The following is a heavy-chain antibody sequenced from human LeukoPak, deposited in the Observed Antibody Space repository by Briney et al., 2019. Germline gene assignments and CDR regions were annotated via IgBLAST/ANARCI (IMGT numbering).Heavy chain of an antibody. J-gene: IGHJ6*04. CDR3: AREDIVVVPAAHVDV. V-gene: IGHV3-30-3*01. CDR2: ISYDGSNK. Sequence: GGSLRLSRAASGFTFSSYAMHWVRQAPGKGLEWVAVISYDGSNKYYADSVKGRFTISRDNSKNTLYLQMNSLRAEDTAVYYCAREDIVVVPAAHVDVWGKGTTVTVSS. D-gene: IGHD2-2*01. CDR1: GFTFSSYA.